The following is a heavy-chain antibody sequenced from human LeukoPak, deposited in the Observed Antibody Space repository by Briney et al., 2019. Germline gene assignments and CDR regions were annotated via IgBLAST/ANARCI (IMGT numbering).Heavy chain of an antibody. Sequence: PGGSLRLSCAASGFTFSNYWMGWVRQAPGKGLEWVANIKQDGSEKYYVDSVKGRFTISRDNTKSSLYLQMNSLRDEDTAVYYCARDIGDCSSLSRYNHYYYMDVWGKGTTVTVSS. D-gene: IGHD2-2*02. CDR1: GFTFSNYW. CDR3: ARDIGDCSSLSRYNHYYYMDV. J-gene: IGHJ6*03. CDR2: IKQDGSEK. V-gene: IGHV3-7*01.